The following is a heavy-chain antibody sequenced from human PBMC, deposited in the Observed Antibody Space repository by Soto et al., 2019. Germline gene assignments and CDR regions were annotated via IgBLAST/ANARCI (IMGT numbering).Heavy chain of an antibody. CDR1: VITFGTYA. CDR2: IIPIFGTA. Sequence: GASGKLSCKAPVITFGTYAIKWGGQAPLQELEWMVGIIPIFGTANYAHKFQGRVTITADKSTRTPCMELSSLRAEETAVYYCARDRLRVLFNTSAYGSCIFDV. D-gene: IGHD4-17*01. CDR3: ARDRLRVLFNTSAYGSCIFDV. J-gene: IGHJ3*01. V-gene: IGHV1-69*06.